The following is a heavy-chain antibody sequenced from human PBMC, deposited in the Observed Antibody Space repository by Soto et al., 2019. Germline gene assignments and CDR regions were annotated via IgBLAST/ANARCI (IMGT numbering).Heavy chain of an antibody. J-gene: IGHJ6*03. CDR3: ARGGGLLRFLEWLSDYYYYMDV. CDR2: MNPNSGNT. D-gene: IGHD3-3*01. V-gene: IGHV1-8*01. CDR1: GYTFTSYD. Sequence: ASVKVSCKASGYTFTSYDINWVRQATGQGLEWMGWMNPNSGNTGYAQKFQGRVTMTRNTSISTAYMELSSLRSEDTAVYYCARGGGLLRFLEWLSDYYYYMDVWGKATTVTVS.